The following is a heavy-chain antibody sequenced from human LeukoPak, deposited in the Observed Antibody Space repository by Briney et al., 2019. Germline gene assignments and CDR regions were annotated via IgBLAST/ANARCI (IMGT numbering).Heavy chain of an antibody. CDR3: ATYSHWVAGDV. J-gene: IGHJ6*02. D-gene: IGHD3-16*01. V-gene: IGHV3-7*01. Sequence: GGSLRLSCAASGFTFSGSWMSWVRQAPGKGLEWVANMNQDGSEKDYVDSVKGRFTITRDNARKSLYLQMSSLRVEDTAVYYCATYSHWVAGDVWGQGTTVTVSS. CDR2: MNQDGSEK. CDR1: GFTFSGSW.